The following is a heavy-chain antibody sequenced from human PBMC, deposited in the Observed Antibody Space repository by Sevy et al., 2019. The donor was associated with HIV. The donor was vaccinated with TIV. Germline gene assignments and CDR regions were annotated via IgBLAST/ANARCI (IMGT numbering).Heavy chain of an antibody. Sequence: SETLSLTCTVSGGSISSYYWSWIRQPPGKGLEWIGYIYYSGSTNYNPYLKSRVTISVDTSKNQFSLKRSSVTAADTAVYYCARLDYSNYLDYWGQGTLVTVSS. CDR3: ARLDYSNYLDY. J-gene: IGHJ4*02. CDR1: GGSISSYY. CDR2: IYYSGST. V-gene: IGHV4-59*12. D-gene: IGHD4-4*01.